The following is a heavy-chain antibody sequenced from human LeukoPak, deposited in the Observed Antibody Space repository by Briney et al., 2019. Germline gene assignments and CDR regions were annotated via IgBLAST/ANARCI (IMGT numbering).Heavy chain of an antibody. D-gene: IGHD5-12*01. CDR1: GFTFSSYE. CDR2: ISSSSSYI. V-gene: IGHV3-21*05. J-gene: IGHJ4*02. Sequence: GGSLRLSCAASGFTFSSYEMNWVRQAPGKGLEWVSYISSSSSYIYYADSVKGRFTISRDNAKDSLYLQMNSLRAEDTAVYYCVATNSDYWGQGTLVTVSS. CDR3: VATNSDY.